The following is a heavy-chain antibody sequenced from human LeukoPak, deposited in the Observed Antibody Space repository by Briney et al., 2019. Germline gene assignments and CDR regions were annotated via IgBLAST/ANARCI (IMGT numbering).Heavy chain of an antibody. Sequence: ASVKVSCKASGYTFINYYMHWVRQAPGQGLEWMGIINPSGGSTTYAQKFQGRVTMTRDTSISTAYMELSRLRSDDTAVYYCARGNIRYQLRNLPNMDVWGKGTTVTVSS. V-gene: IGHV1-46*01. CDR1: GYTFINYY. D-gene: IGHD2-2*01. CDR3: ARGNIRYQLRNLPNMDV. J-gene: IGHJ6*03. CDR2: INPSGGST.